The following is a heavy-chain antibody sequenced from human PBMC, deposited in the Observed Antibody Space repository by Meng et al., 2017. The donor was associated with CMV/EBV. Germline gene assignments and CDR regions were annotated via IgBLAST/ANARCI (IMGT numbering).Heavy chain of an antibody. J-gene: IGHJ6*02. CDR2: ISSSGSTI. CDR3: ARDYDILTGSAPYCYGMDV. D-gene: IGHD3-9*01. V-gene: IGHV3-48*03. CDR1: GFTFSSYE. Sequence: SLKTSCAASGFTFSSYEMNWVRQAPGKGLEWVSYISSSGSTIYYADSVKGRFTISRDNAKNSLYLQMNSLRAEDTAVYYCARDYDILTGSAPYCYGMDVWGQGTTVTVSS.